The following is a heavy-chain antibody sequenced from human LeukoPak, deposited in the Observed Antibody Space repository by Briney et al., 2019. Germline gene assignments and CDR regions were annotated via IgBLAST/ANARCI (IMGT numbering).Heavy chain of an antibody. D-gene: IGHD2-2*02. Sequence: ASVKVSCKASGYTFTSYAMNWVRQAPGQGLEWMGWISAYNGNTNYAQKLQGRVTMTTDTSTDTAYMELRNLRSDDTAVYYCARAVVPAALRYYYYYYMDVWGKGTTVTVSS. V-gene: IGHV1-18*01. CDR1: GYTFTSYA. J-gene: IGHJ6*03. CDR3: ARAVVPAALRYYYYYYMDV. CDR2: ISAYNGNT.